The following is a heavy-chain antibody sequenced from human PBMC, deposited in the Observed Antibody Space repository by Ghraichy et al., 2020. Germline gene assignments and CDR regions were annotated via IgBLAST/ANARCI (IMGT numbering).Heavy chain of an antibody. CDR2: IGSGGSSS. V-gene: IGHV3-48*04. J-gene: IGHJ4*02. CDR3: VRDGCSGRTCTFYN. Sequence: LSLTCAASGFTFSSYCMNWVRQAPGKGLEWVSYIGSGGSSSYYADSVKGRFTISRDNAKNSVYLDMNSLRAEDTALYYCVRDGCSGRTCTFYNWGQGALVTVSS. CDR1: GFTFSSYC. D-gene: IGHD2-15*01.